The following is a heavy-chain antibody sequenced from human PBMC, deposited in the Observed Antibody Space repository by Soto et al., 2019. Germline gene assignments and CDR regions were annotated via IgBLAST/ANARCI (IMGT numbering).Heavy chain of an antibody. D-gene: IGHD1-26*01. CDR1: GYTLTELS. V-gene: IGHV1-24*01. J-gene: IGHJ3*02. Sequence: EASVKVSCKVSGYTLTELSMHWVRQAPGKGLEWMGGFDPEDGETIYAQKFQGRVTMTEDTSTDTAYMELSSLRSEDTAVYYCATDWRSGGSYYHDAFDIWGQGTMVTVSS. CDR2: FDPEDGET. CDR3: ATDWRSGGSYYHDAFDI.